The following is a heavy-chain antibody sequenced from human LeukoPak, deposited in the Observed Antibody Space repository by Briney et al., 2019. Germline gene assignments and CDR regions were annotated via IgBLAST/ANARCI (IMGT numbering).Heavy chain of an antibody. Sequence: ASVKVSCKASGGTFSSYAISWVRQAPGQGLEWMGRIIPIFGTANYAQKFQGRVTITTDESTSTAYMELSSLRSEDTAVYYCAREGPSGSYYSCWYFDLWGRGTLVTVSS. CDR3: AREGPSGSYYSCWYFDL. J-gene: IGHJ2*01. CDR1: GGTFSSYA. CDR2: IIPIFGTA. D-gene: IGHD1-26*01. V-gene: IGHV1-69*05.